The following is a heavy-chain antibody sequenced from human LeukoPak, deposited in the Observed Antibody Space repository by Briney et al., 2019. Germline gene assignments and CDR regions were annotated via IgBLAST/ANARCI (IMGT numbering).Heavy chain of an antibody. CDR2: IYYSGST. Sequence: KPSETLSLTCTVSGGSISSSSYYWGWIRQPPGKGLEWIGSIYYSGSTYYNPSLKSRVTISVDTSKNQFSLKLSSVTAADTAVYYCARRGGSYYLPYYFDYWGQGTLVTVSS. CDR3: ARRGGSYYLPYYFDY. CDR1: GGSISSSSYY. V-gene: IGHV4-39*01. J-gene: IGHJ4*02. D-gene: IGHD1-26*01.